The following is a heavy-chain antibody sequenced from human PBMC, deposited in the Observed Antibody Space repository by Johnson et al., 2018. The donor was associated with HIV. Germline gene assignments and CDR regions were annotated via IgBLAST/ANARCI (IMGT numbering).Heavy chain of an antibody. CDR3: ARDGYSGGFDI. D-gene: IGHD2-21*01. CDR1: EFSFSSYW. V-gene: IGHV3-7*03. CDR2: IKQDGSEK. J-gene: IGHJ3*02. Sequence: VQLVESGGGFVQPGGSLRLSCAASEFSFSSYWMSWVRQAPGKGLEWVANIKQDGSEKYYVDSVKGRFTISRDNAKNSLYLQMNSLRAEDTAVYYCARDGYSGGFDIWGQGTVVTVSS.